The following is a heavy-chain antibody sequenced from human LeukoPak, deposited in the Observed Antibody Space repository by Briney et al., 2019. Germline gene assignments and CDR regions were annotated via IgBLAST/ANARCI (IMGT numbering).Heavy chain of an antibody. CDR3: ASPRPLGYCSGGSCRNFDY. Sequence: PSETLSLTCAVYGGSFSGYYWSWIRQPPGKGLEWIGEINHSGSTNYNPSLKSRVTISVDTSKNQFSLKLSSVTAADTAVYYCASPRPLGYCSGGSCRNFDYWGQGTLVTVSS. J-gene: IGHJ4*02. V-gene: IGHV4-34*01. CDR2: INHSGST. CDR1: GGSFSGYY. D-gene: IGHD2-15*01.